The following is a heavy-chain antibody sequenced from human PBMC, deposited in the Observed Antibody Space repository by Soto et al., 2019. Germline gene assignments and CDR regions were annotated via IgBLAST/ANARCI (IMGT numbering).Heavy chain of an antibody. J-gene: IGHJ5*02. D-gene: IGHD3-22*01. CDR1: GFTVSSSQ. V-gene: IGHV3-53*01. CDR2: IFIGGTT. CDR3: ARNGYDTSNHHFDP. Sequence: TGGSLRLSCAASGFTVSSSQMTWVRQAPGKALEWVSVIFIGGTTQYAVSVKGRFTISRDYSKNTVYLQMNSLRAEDTAVYFCARNGYDTSNHHFDPWRQGNLVTVSS.